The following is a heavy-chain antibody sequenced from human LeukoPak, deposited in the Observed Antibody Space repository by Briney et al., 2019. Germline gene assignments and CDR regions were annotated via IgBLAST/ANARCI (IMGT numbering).Heavy chain of an antibody. Sequence: RGASVKVSCKASGYTFTSYYMHWVRQAPGQGLEWMGIINPSGGSTSYAQKFQGRVTMTRDTSTSTVYMELSSLRSEDTAVYCCARGGDYGSGSTRRYFDYWGQGTLVTVSS. D-gene: IGHD3-10*01. CDR3: ARGGDYGSGSTRRYFDY. V-gene: IGHV1-46*01. CDR1: GYTFTSYY. J-gene: IGHJ4*02. CDR2: INPSGGST.